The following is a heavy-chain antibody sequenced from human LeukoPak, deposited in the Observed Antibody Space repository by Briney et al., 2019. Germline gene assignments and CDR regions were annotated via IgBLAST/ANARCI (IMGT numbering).Heavy chain of an antibody. CDR3: ARGSSGAPSPFDY. D-gene: IGHD6-6*01. V-gene: IGHV1-69*05. CDR2: IIPIFGTA. J-gene: IGHJ4*02. CDR1: GYTFTSYA. Sequence: SVKVSCKAPGYTFTSYAISWVRQAPGQGLEWMGGIIPIFGTANYAQKFQGRVTITTDESTSTAYMELSSLRSEDTAVYYCARGSSGAPSPFDYWGQGTLVTVSS.